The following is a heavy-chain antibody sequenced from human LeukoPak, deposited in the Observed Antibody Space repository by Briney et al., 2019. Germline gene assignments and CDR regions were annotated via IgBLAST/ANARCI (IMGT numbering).Heavy chain of an antibody. V-gene: IGHV3-7*04. CDR1: GFTFSHYW. Sequence: GGSLRLSCAASGFTFSHYWMSWVRQAPGKGLEWVANINQDGSEKYYVDSLKGRFTISTDNAEHSLYLQMNNLRAEGTAVYYCARGDKFSGDYWGRGTLVTVSS. J-gene: IGHJ4*02. CDR2: INQDGSEK. CDR3: ARGDKFSGDY. D-gene: IGHD6-19*01.